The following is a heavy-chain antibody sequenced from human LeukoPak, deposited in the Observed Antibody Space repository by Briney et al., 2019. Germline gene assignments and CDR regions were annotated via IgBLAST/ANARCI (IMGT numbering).Heavy chain of an antibody. J-gene: IGHJ4*02. D-gene: IGHD6-13*01. Sequence: GAAGKVSCKGSGYTFTSYGISWVRQAPGQGLEWMGGIRAYNGNTTYAQQLQRRVTLAPHTSTRTAYLELRSLRSDDTAVYYCARHQAASELSEFDYWGQGTLVTVSS. CDR3: ARHQAASELSEFDY. CDR2: IRAYNGNT. V-gene: IGHV1-18*01. CDR1: GYTFTSYG.